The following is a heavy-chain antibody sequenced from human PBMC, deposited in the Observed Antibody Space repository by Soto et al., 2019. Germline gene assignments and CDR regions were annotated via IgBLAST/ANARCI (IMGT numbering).Heavy chain of an antibody. CDR2: INHSGST. CDR1: GGSFSGYY. D-gene: IGHD3-10*01. J-gene: IGHJ4*02. V-gene: IGHV4-34*01. Sequence: KPSETLSLTCAVYGGSFSGYYWSWIRQPPGKGLEWIGEINHSGSTNYNPSLKSRVTISVDTSKNQFSLKLSSVTAADTAVYYCARAQAVTMVRGRVTKHHFDYWGQGTRVTVSS. CDR3: ARAQAVTMVRGRVTKHHFDY.